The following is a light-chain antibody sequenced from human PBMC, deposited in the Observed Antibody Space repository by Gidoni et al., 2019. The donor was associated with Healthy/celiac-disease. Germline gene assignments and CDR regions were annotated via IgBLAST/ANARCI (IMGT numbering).Light chain of an antibody. CDR1: KLGDKY. CDR3: QAWDRSTVV. J-gene: IGLJ2*01. Sequence: SYELTQPPAVSVSPGQTASITCSGDKLGDKYACWYQQKPGQSPVLVIYKDSKRPSGIPERFSGSNSRNTATLTIIGTQAMDEADYYCQAWDRSTVVFGGGTKLPVL. V-gene: IGLV3-1*01. CDR2: KDS.